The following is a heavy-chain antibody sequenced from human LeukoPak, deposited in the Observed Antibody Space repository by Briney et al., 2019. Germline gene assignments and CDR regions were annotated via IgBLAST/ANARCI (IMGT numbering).Heavy chain of an antibody. Sequence: SETLSLTCTVSGGSISSSSYYWGWIRQPPGKGLEWIGSIYHSGSTYYNPSLKSRVTISVDTSKNQFSLKLSSVTAADTAVYYCARDRSYCSGGSCSYYFDYWGQGTLVTVSS. J-gene: IGHJ4*02. CDR3: ARDRSYCSGGSCSYYFDY. D-gene: IGHD2-15*01. CDR1: GGSISSSSYY. V-gene: IGHV4-39*07. CDR2: IYHSGST.